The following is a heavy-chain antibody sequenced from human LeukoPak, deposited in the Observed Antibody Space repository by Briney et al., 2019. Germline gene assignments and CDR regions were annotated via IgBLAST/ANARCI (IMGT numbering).Heavy chain of an antibody. J-gene: IGHJ4*02. CDR3: ARAGMHYDILTGYYSVSYYFDY. D-gene: IGHD3-9*01. Sequence: ASVKVSCKASGYTFTSYAMNWVRQAPGQGLEWMGGIIPIFGTANYAQKFQGRVTITTDESTSTAYMELSSLRSEDTAVYYCARAGMHYDILTGYYSVSYYFDYWGQGTLVTVSS. V-gene: IGHV1-69*05. CDR1: GYTFTSYA. CDR2: IIPIFGTA.